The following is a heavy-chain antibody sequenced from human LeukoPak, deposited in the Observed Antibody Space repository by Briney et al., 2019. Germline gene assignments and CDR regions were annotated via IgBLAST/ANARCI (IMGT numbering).Heavy chain of an antibody. CDR2: IKSKIDGGTT. J-gene: IGHJ4*02. CDR3: ISPRTSSY. D-gene: IGHD2-2*01. Sequence: GGSLRLSCAASGFTFNKAWMNWVRQAPGKGLEWVGRIKSKIDGGTTDYAAPVKGRFVISRDDSKNTLYLQMNSLETEDTALYYCISPRTSSYWGQGTLVTVSS. CDR1: GFTFNKAW. V-gene: IGHV3-15*07.